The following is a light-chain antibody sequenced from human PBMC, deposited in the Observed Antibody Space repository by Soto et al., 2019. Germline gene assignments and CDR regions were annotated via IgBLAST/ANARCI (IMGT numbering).Light chain of an antibody. CDR1: QSISSY. CDR2: DAS. Sequence: IQMTQSPLSLSASVGDKVTLTCRTSQSISSYLNWYQQKPGKAPNLLIYDASTLHSGVPSRFSGGGSGTDFTLTISSLQPEDFATYYCQQVNVYPSTFGGGTKVDIK. CDR3: QQVNVYPST. V-gene: IGKV1-39*01. J-gene: IGKJ4*01.